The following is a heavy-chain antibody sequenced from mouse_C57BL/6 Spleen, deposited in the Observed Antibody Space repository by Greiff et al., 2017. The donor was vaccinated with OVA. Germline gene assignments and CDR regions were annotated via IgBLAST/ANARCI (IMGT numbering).Heavy chain of an antibody. Sequence: DVKLVESEGGLVQPGSSMKLSCTASGFTFSDYYMAWVRQVPEKGLEWVANINYDGSSTYYLDSLKSRFIISRDNAKNILYLQMSSLKSEDTATYYGARDRGYSNYFYAMDYWGQGTSVTVSS. CDR1: GFTFSDYY. CDR2: INYDGSST. D-gene: IGHD2-5*01. V-gene: IGHV5-16*01. CDR3: ARDRGYSNYFYAMDY. J-gene: IGHJ4*01.